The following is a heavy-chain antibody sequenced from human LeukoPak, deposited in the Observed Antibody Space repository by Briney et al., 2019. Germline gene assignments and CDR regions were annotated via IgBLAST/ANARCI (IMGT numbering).Heavy chain of an antibody. Sequence: ASVKVSCKASGYTFTGYYMHWVRQAPGQGLEWMGWINPNSGGTNYAQKFQGRVTMTRDTSISTAYMELSSLRSEDTAVYYCARGSAYYDILTGYPHWYFDLWGRGTLVTVSS. J-gene: IGHJ2*01. CDR2: INPNSGGT. CDR3: ARGSAYYDILTGYPHWYFDL. D-gene: IGHD3-9*01. V-gene: IGHV1-2*02. CDR1: GYTFTGYY.